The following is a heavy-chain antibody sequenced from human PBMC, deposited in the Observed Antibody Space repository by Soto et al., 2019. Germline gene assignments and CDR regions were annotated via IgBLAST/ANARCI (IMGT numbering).Heavy chain of an antibody. CDR1: GYTFTNYA. J-gene: IGHJ4*02. V-gene: IGHV1-18*01. CDR3: ARAWFGDFVYYFDY. CDR2: ISAYNGNT. D-gene: IGHD3-10*01. Sequence: QVQLVQSGAEVKKPGASVKVSCKASGYTFTNYAISWVRQAPGQGLEWMGWISAYNGNTNYAQKLQGRVTMTTDTSTSSGSMELRSLRSDDTAVYYCARAWFGDFVYYFDYCGQGTLVTVSS.